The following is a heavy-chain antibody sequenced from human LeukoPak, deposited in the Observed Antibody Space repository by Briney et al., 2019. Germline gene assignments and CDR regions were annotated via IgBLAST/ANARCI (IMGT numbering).Heavy chain of an antibody. J-gene: IGHJ4*02. CDR3: ARDGWEPNFDY. D-gene: IGHD1-26*01. V-gene: IGHV3-7*03. Sequence: PGGSLRLSCAASGFTFSSYWMSWVRQAPGKGLEWVANIKEDGSEKYCVNSVKGRFTISRDNSKNTLYLQMNSLRAEDTAVYYCARDGWEPNFDYWGQGTLVTVSS. CDR1: GFTFSSYW. CDR2: IKEDGSEK.